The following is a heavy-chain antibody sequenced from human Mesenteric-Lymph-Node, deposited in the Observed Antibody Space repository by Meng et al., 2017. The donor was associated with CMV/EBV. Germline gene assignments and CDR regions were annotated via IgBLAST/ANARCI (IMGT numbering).Heavy chain of an antibody. V-gene: IGHV1-2*02. CDR1: GYTFTGYY. CDR2: INPNSGGT. D-gene: IGHD1-26*01. Sequence: ASVKVSCKASGYTFTGYYMHWVRQAPGQGLEWMGWINPNSGGTNYAQKFQGRVTMTRDTSISTAYMELSRLRSDDTAVYYCAREAVGWEPSTYYYFEYWGQGTMVTVSS. CDR3: AREAVGWEPSTYYYFEY. J-gene: IGHJ4*03.